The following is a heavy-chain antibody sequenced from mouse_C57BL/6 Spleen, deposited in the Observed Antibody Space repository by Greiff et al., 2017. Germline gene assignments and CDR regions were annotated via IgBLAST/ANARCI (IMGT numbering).Heavy chain of an antibody. CDR1: GFTFSSYA. CDR3: TSYGYDGFAY. V-gene: IGHV5-9-1*02. Sequence: EVKLVESGEGLVKPGGSLKLSCAASGFTFSSYAMSWVRQTPETRLEWVAYISSGGDYIYYADTVKGRFTISRDNARNTLYLQMSSLKSEDTAMYYCTSYGYDGFAYWGQGTLVTVSA. CDR2: ISSGGDYI. D-gene: IGHD2-2*01. J-gene: IGHJ3*01.